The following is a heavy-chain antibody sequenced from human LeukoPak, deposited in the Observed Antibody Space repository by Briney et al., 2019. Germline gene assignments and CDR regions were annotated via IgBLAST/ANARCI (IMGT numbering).Heavy chain of an antibody. CDR2: IYSGGTT. CDR3: ARETRWGAPQDY. V-gene: IGHV3-66*02. J-gene: IGHJ4*02. CDR1: GFPLTDNY. D-gene: IGHD1-26*01. Sequence: GGSLRLSCVASGFPLTDNYVSWVRRAPGKGLEWVSVIYSGGTTYYTDSVKGRFSISRVISKNTVYLQMSSLRGEDTAVYYCARETRWGAPQDYWGQGTLVTVSS.